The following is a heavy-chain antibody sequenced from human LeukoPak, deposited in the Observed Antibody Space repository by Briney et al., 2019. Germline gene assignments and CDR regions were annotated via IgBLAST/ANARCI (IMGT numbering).Heavy chain of an antibody. Sequence: GGSLRLSCAASGFTFSSYWMHWVRQAPGKGLGWVSRMNSDGTVINHADSVKSRFTMSRDNAKNTLYLQMNSLRADDTAMYYCARAGDYRFDYWGQGTLVTVSS. CDR2: MNSDGTVI. CDR1: GFTFSSYW. V-gene: IGHV3-74*01. J-gene: IGHJ4*02. D-gene: IGHD4-17*01. CDR3: ARAGDYRFDY.